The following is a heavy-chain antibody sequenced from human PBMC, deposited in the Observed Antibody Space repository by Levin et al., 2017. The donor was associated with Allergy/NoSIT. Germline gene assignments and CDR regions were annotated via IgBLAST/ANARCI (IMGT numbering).Heavy chain of an antibody. CDR3: ARNLRSYPTEYYFDY. CDR2: IYYSGST. CDR1: GGSISSSSYY. Sequence: PSETLSLTCTVSGGSISSSSYYWGWIRQPPGKGLEWIGSIYYSGSTYYNPSLKSRTTISVDTSKNQLSLKLSPVTAADTAVYYCARNLRSYPTEYYFDYWGQGTLVTVSS. J-gene: IGHJ4*02. V-gene: IGHV4-39*01. D-gene: IGHD1-26*01.